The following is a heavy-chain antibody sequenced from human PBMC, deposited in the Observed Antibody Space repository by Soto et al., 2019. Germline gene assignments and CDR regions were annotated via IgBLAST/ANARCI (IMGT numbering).Heavy chain of an antibody. D-gene: IGHD3-10*01. V-gene: IGHV4-34*01. J-gene: IGHJ6*03. CDR1: GGSFSGYY. Sequence: SETLSLTCAVYGGSFSGYYWSWIRQPPGKGLEWIGEINHSGSTNYNPSLKSRVTISVDTSKNQFSLKLSSVTAADTAVYYCARGRVEGFGELWDYYYMDVWGKGTTVTVSS. CDR2: INHSGST. CDR3: ARGRVEGFGELWDYYYMDV.